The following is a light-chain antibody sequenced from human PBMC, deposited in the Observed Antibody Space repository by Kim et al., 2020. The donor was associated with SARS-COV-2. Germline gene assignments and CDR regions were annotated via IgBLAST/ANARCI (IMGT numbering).Light chain of an antibody. CDR1: SRDIGGYNY. V-gene: IGLV2-11*01. CDR3: CSYAGSYTWV. J-gene: IGLJ3*02. CDR2: DVS. Sequence: GQSVTISCTGSSRDIGGYNYVSWYQHHPGKAPKLMIYDVSEWPSGVPDRFSGSKSGNTASLTISGLQAEDEADYYCCSYAGSYTWVFGGGTQLTVL.